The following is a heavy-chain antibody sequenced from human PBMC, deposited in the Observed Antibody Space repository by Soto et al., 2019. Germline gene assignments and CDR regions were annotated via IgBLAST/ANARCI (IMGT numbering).Heavy chain of an antibody. D-gene: IGHD2-21*02. CDR2: ISSSGTYI. J-gene: IGHJ3*02. CDR1: GFTFSSYS. Sequence: PGGSLRLSCAASGFTFSSYSMNWVRQAPGKGLEWVSSISSSGTYIYYADSVKARFTISRDNAKNSLSLQMDSLRAEDTAVYYCARKNNGANCNSDDAFDIWGQGTMVTVSS. CDR3: ARKNNGANCNSDDAFDI. V-gene: IGHV3-21*01.